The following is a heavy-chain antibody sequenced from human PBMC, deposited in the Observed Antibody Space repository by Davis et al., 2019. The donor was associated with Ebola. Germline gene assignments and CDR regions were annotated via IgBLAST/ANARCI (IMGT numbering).Heavy chain of an antibody. D-gene: IGHD3/OR15-3a*01. CDR1: GFTFDDYA. Sequence: SLKISCAASGFTFDDYAMHWVRQAPGKGLEWVSTISWKSGDIAYADSVKGRFTISRDNAKNSLYLQMNSLRNEDTALYYCVKDRRRYYDYWRDHNYGMDVWGQGTTVTVSS. CDR2: ISWKSGDI. V-gene: IGHV3-9*01. J-gene: IGHJ6*02. CDR3: VKDRRRYYDYWRDHNYGMDV.